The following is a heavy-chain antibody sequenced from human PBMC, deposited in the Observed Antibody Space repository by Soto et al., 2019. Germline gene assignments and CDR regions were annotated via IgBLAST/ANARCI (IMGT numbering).Heavy chain of an antibody. V-gene: IGHV3-53*01. J-gene: IGHJ6*02. CDR1: GFTVSSNY. CDR3: ARDLRTLYGMDV. Sequence: EVQLVESGGGLIQPGGSLRLSCAASGFTVSSNYMSWVRQAPGKGLEWVSVIYSGDTTYYADSVKGRFTISRDHSKNTLYLQMHSLRAEDTALYYCARDLRTLYGMDVWGQGTTVTVSS. CDR2: IYSGDTT.